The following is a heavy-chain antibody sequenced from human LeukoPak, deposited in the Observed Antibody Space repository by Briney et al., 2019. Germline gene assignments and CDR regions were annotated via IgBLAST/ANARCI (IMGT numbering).Heavy chain of an antibody. J-gene: IGHJ4*02. V-gene: IGHV3-30*02. D-gene: IGHD1-26*01. CDR2: VRHDGTEK. CDR1: GFTFSNYG. CDR3: ARLMIGQAGVGATHFDY. Sequence: GGSLRLSCVASGFTFSNYGMHWVCQAPGKGLEWLTFVRHDGTEKYYADSVKGRFTISRDNSRNTLYLQVDSLGPEDTAVYYCARLMIGQAGVGATHFDYWGPGTLVSVSS.